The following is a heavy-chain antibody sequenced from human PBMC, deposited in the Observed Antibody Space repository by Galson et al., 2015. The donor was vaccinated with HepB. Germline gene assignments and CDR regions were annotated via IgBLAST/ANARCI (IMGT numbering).Heavy chain of an antibody. D-gene: IGHD1-1*01. CDR1: GYAFTSYD. Sequence: SVKVSCKASGYAFTSYDINWVRQATGQGLEWMGWMNPNSGNTGYAQKFQGRVTMTRNTSISTAYMELSSLRSEDTAVYYCARALGNAEVYYYYMDVWGKGTTVTVSS. J-gene: IGHJ6*03. CDR2: MNPNSGNT. V-gene: IGHV1-8*01. CDR3: ARALGNAEVYYYYMDV.